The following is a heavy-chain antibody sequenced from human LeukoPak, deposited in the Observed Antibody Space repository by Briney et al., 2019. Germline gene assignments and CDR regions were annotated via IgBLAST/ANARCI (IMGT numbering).Heavy chain of an antibody. Sequence: AGGSLRLSCAASGFTFSSYEMNWVRQAPGKGLEWVSYISSSGSTIYYADSVKGRFTISRDNAKNSLYLQMNSPRAEDTAVYYCARELYSTDSLDYWGQGTLVTVSS. CDR2: ISSSGSTI. D-gene: IGHD2-8*02. CDR3: ARELYSTDSLDY. J-gene: IGHJ4*02. CDR1: GFTFSSYE. V-gene: IGHV3-48*03.